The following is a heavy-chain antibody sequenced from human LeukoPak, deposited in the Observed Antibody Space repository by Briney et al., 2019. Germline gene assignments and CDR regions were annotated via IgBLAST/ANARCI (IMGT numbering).Heavy chain of an antibody. CDR2: IKQDGNEK. D-gene: IGHD3-10*01. Sequence: GGSLRLSCAASGFTFSTYWMSWVRQAPGKGLEWVANIKQDGNEKYYVDSVKGRYTISRDNAKNSLYLQMNSLRAEDTAVYYCARVSSYGSGSYYNPWIDYWGQGTLVTVSS. V-gene: IGHV3-7*01. CDR1: GFTFSTYW. CDR3: ARVSSYGSGSYYNPWIDY. J-gene: IGHJ4*02.